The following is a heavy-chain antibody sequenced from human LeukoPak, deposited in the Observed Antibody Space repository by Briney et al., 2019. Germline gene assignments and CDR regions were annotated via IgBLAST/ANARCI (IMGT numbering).Heavy chain of an antibody. J-gene: IGHJ5*02. V-gene: IGHV1-2*06. D-gene: IGHD6-19*01. Sequence: ASVKVSCKASGYTFTGYYMHWVRQAPGQGLEWMGRINPNSGGTNYAQKFQGRVTMTRDTSISTAYMELSRLRSDDTAVYYCARGRIAVANNWFDPWGQGTLVTVSS. CDR2: INPNSGGT. CDR3: ARGRIAVANNWFDP. CDR1: GYTFTGYY.